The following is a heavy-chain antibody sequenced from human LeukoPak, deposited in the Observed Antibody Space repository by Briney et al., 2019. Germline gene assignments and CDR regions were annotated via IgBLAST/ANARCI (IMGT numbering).Heavy chain of an antibody. V-gene: IGHV3-11*06. D-gene: IGHD2-15*01. CDR3: AKQYCSGGRCHFDF. J-gene: IGHJ4*02. CDR2: ISGSSSYT. Sequence: TVGSLRLSCAASGFTFSDYYMSWIRQAPGKGLEWVSYISGSSSYTDYADSVKGRLTISRDNAKNSLYLQMNSLRAEDTAVYYCAKQYCSGGRCHFDFWGQGTLVTVSS. CDR1: GFTFSDYY.